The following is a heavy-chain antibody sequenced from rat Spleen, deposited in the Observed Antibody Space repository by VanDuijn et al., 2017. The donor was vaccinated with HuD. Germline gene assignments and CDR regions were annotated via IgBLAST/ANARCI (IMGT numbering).Heavy chain of an antibody. CDR3: TSVGYYGYNYPFFDY. J-gene: IGHJ2*01. CDR2: ISPSGGIT. CDR1: GFTLSNYG. V-gene: IGHV5-19*01. D-gene: IGHD1-9*01. Sequence: EVQLVESGGGLVQPGRSLKLSCAASGFTLSNYGMHWIRQAPTKGLEWVASISPSGGITDYRDSVKGRFTISRDNAKSTLYLQMDSLRSEDTATYYCTSVGYYGYNYPFFDYWGQGVMVTVSS.